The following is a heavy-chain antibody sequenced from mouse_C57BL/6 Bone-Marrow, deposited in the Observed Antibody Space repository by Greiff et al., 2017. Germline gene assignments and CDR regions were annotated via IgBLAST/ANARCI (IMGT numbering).Heavy chain of an antibody. J-gene: IGHJ3*01. CDR1: GYTFTSDG. D-gene: IGHD1-1*01. CDR3: ARRRNGWAWFAY. V-gene: IGHV1-81*01. Sequence: QVQLQQSGAELARPGASVKLSCKASGYTFTSDGISWVKQRTGQGLEWIGEIYPRSGNTYYNEKFKGKATLTADKSSSTASLELRSLTSEDSAVYFCARRRNGWAWFAYWGQGTLLTVSA. CDR2: IYPRSGNT.